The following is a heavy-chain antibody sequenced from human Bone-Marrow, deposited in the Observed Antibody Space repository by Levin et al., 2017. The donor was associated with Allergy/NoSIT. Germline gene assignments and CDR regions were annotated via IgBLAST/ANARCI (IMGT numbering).Heavy chain of an antibody. V-gene: IGHV3-48*04. CDR3: ARAFYGHYFDY. CDR2: ISSSSSTI. CDR1: GFTFSSYS. D-gene: IGHD3-16*01. J-gene: IGHJ4*02. Sequence: GGSLRLSCAASGFTFSSYSMNWVRQAPGKGLEWVSYISSSSSTIYYADSVKGRFTISRDNAKNSLYLQMNSLRAEDTAVYYCARAFYGHYFDYWGQGTLVTVSS.